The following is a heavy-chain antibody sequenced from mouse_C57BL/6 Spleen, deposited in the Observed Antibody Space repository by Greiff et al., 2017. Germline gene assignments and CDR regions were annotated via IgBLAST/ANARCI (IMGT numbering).Heavy chain of an antibody. D-gene: IGHD4-1*01. J-gene: IGHJ4*01. V-gene: IGHV1-81*01. CDR3: AREGELTGTNYYAMDD. CDR1: GYTFTSYG. Sequence: QVQLQQSGAELARPGASVKLSCKASGYTFTSYGISWVKQRTGQGLEWIGEIYPRSGNTYYNEKFKGKATLTADKSSSTAYMELRSLTSADSALYFCAREGELTGTNYYAMDDWGQEPQSPSPQ. CDR2: IYPRSGNT.